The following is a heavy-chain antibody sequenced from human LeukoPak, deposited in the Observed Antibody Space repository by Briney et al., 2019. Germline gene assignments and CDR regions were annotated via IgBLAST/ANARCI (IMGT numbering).Heavy chain of an antibody. D-gene: IGHD3-22*01. CDR2: ISYDGSNK. J-gene: IGHJ3*02. CDR1: GFTFSSYA. CDR3: ASDYYDSSGYWGYAFDI. Sequence: GESLRLSCAASGFTFSSYAMHWVRQAPGKGLEGVAVISYDGSNKYYADSVKGRFTISRDNSKNTLYLQMNSLRAEDTAVYYCASDYYDSSGYWGYAFDIWGQGTMVTVSS. V-gene: IGHV3-30*04.